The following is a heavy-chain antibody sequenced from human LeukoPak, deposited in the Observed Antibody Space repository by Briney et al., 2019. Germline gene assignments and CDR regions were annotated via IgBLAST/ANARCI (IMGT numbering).Heavy chain of an antibody. V-gene: IGHV1-2*04. Sequence: GASVKVSCKASGYTFTGYYMHWVRQAPGQGLEWMGWINPNSGGTNYAQKFQGWVTMTRDTSISTAYMELSRLRSDDTAVYYCARAYDSSGYGAPFDYWGQGTLVTVSS. CDR1: GYTFTGYY. CDR2: INPNSGGT. D-gene: IGHD3-22*01. J-gene: IGHJ4*02. CDR3: ARAYDSSGYGAPFDY.